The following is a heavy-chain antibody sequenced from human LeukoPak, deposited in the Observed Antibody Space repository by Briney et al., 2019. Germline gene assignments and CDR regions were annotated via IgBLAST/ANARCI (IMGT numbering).Heavy chain of an antibody. D-gene: IGHD3-22*01. CDR3: ARDRSGYYHGAFDI. J-gene: IGHJ3*02. Sequence: SETLSLTCTVSGGSISSYYWSWIRQHPGKGLEWIGYIYYSGSTYYNPSLKSRITISVDTSENQFSLKLSSVTAADTAVYYCARDRSGYYHGAFDIWGQGTMVTVSS. V-gene: IGHV4-31*03. CDR1: GGSISSYY. CDR2: IYYSGST.